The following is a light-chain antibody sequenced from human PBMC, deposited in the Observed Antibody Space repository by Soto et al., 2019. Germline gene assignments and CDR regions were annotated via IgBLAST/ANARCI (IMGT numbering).Light chain of an antibody. CDR3: QQYNNWPRT. V-gene: IGKV3-15*01. CDR1: QSVSTS. J-gene: IGKJ1*01. CDR2: GSS. Sequence: EIVMTQSPATLSVSPGERATLSCRASQSVSTSLAWYQQKPGQAPRLLIYGSSTRATGIPARFSGIGSGTDFTLTISSLQSEDFAIYFCQQYNNWPRTFGQGTKVEIK.